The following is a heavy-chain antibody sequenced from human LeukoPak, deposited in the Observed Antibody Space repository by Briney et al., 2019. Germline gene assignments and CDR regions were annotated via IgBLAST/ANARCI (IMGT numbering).Heavy chain of an antibody. D-gene: IGHD2-2*02. CDR2: IDYSAST. CDR3: ARAIYRHDAFDF. CDR1: GGSISTYY. J-gene: IGHJ3*01. Sequence: SETLSLTCTVSGGSISTYYWSWIRQPPGKGLEWIAYIDYSASTNYNPSLKSRVTISVDTSKNQFSLELSSVTAADTAVYYCARAIYRHDAFDFWGQGTMVTVSS. V-gene: IGHV4-59*01.